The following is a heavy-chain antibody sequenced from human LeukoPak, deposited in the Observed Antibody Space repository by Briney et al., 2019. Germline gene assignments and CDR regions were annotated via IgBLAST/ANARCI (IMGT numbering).Heavy chain of an antibody. CDR1: GFTFSRYS. Sequence: GGSLRLSCVASGFTFSRYSMNWVRQAPGKGLEWVSSISSSGTYIYYADSMKGRFTLSRDNSKNTLYLQMNSLRAEDTAVYYCAREDFFDYWGQGTLVTVSS. V-gene: IGHV3-21*04. J-gene: IGHJ4*02. CDR2: ISSSGTYI. CDR3: AREDFFDY.